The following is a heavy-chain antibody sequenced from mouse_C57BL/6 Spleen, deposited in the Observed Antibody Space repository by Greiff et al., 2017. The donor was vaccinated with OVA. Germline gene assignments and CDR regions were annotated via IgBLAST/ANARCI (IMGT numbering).Heavy chain of an antibody. CDR1: GYAFSSSW. CDR3: ARGNYSNAFDV. J-gene: IGHJ1*03. CDR2: IYPGDGAT. Sequence: VQLQQSGPELVKPGASVKISCKASGYAFSSSWMNWVKQRPGKGLEWIGRIYPGDGATNYNGKFKGKVTLAEDKSSSTDYMQRSSLTSEDSAVNIWARGNYSNAFDVWGTGATVTVAS. V-gene: IGHV1-82*01. D-gene: IGHD2-5*01.